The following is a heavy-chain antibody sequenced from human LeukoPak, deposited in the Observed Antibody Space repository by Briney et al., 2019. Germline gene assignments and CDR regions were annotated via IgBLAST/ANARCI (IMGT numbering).Heavy chain of an antibody. CDR1: GFTFSSYS. CDR2: ISSSNYI. Sequence: GGSLRLSCAASGFTFSSYSMNWVRQTPGKGLEWVSSISSSNYIYYADSVKGRFTISRDNAKNSLYLQMNSLRAEDTAVYYCAREPTSMILWGQGTLVTVSS. J-gene: IGHJ4*02. CDR3: AREPTSMIL. D-gene: IGHD5-18*01. V-gene: IGHV3-21*01.